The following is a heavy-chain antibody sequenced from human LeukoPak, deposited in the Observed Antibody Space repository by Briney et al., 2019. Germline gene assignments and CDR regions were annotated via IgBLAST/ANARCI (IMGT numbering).Heavy chain of an antibody. D-gene: IGHD6-13*01. V-gene: IGHV1-69*04. CDR3: ARGAYSSSWYWFDP. Sequence: ASVKVSCKASGGTFSSYAISWVRQAPGQGLEWMGRFIPILGIANYAQKFQGRVTITADKSTSTAYMELSSLRSEDTAVYYCARGAYSSSWYWFDPWGQGTLVTVSS. J-gene: IGHJ5*02. CDR1: GGTFSSYA. CDR2: FIPILGIA.